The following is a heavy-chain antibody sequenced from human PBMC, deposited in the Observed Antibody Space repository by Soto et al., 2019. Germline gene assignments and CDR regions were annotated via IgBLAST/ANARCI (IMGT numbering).Heavy chain of an antibody. CDR2: IFTRGSET. CDR3: ARGYFDSGHGYDL. D-gene: IGHD3-10*01. Sequence: GESLKISCKGPGHLFNNHCICWVRQTPGKGLEWMGLIFTRGSETKTPPSFQRHVSFSVDKSLNAVYLQWTALKTADSCIFFCARGYFDSGHGYDLWGQGTLVTVSS. V-gene: IGHV5-51*01. CDR1: GHLFNNHC. J-gene: IGHJ5*02.